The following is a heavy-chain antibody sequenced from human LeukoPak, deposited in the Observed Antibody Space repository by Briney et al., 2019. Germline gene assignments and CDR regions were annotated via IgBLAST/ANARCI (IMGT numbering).Heavy chain of an antibody. J-gene: IGHJ6*03. CDR1: GGSISSYY. CDR2: INHSGST. V-gene: IGHV4-34*01. D-gene: IGHD3-10*01. CDR3: ARDGAAMVRGVITDYYYYYMDV. Sequence: PSETLSLTCTVSGGSISSYYWSWIRQPPGKGLEWIGEINHSGSTNYNPSLKSRVTISVDTSKNQFSLKLSSVTAADTAVYYCARDGAAMVRGVITDYYYYYMDVWGKGTTVTVSS.